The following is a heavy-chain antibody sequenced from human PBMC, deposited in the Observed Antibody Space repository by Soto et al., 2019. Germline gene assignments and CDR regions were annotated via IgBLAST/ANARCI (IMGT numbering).Heavy chain of an antibody. V-gene: IGHV4-39*01. CDR2: ILHTGST. D-gene: IGHD1-26*01. J-gene: IGHJ4*02. CDR1: GGSISSSDYY. CDR3: ARSPWLLSSYSFDS. Sequence: QLQLQESGPGLVRPSETLPLTCSVTGGSISSSDYYWVWIRQPPGKGLEWIVSILHTGSTYYNPSLESRVTISVDTSKNQFSLQLSSVTAADTAVYYCARSPWLLSSYSFDSWGQGTLVTVSS.